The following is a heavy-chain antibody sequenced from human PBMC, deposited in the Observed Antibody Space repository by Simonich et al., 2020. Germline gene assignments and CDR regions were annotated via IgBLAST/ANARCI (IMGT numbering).Heavy chain of an antibody. Sequence: QVQLQQWGAGLLKPSETLSLTCAVYGGSFSGYYWSWIRQPPGTGLEWIGEINHSGSTNYNPSLKSRVTISVDTSKNQFSLKLSSVTAADTAVYYCARHLQLGPFDYWGQGTLVTVSS. D-gene: IGHD1-1*01. V-gene: IGHV4-34*01. CDR3: ARHLQLGPFDY. J-gene: IGHJ4*02. CDR2: INHSGST. CDR1: GGSFSGYY.